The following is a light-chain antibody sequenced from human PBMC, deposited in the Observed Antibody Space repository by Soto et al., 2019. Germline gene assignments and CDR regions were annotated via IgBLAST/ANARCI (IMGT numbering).Light chain of an antibody. CDR3: QQRNTWPLT. J-gene: IGKJ4*01. V-gene: IGKV3-11*01. Sequence: EILLTQSPATLSLSLGERSTLXXRASQSVSTYLAWYQQKPGQAPXLLIYDASNRATGIPVRFSGSGSGTDFTLTISSLEPEDFAVYYCQQRNTWPLTFGGGTKVDI. CDR2: DAS. CDR1: QSVSTY.